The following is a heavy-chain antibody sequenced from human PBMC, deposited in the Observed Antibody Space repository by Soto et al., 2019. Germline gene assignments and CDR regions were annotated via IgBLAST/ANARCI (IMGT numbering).Heavy chain of an antibody. CDR1: GYTFTSYD. CDR3: ARGSPSQLLFYYYGMDV. V-gene: IGHV1-8*01. CDR2: MNPNSGNT. D-gene: IGHD2-2*01. J-gene: IGHJ6*02. Sequence: GASVKVSCKASGYTFTSYDINCVRQATGQGLEWMGWMNPNSGNTGYAQKFQGRVTMTRNTSISTAYMELSSLRSEDTAVYYCARGSPSQLLFYYYGMDVWGQGTTVTVSS.